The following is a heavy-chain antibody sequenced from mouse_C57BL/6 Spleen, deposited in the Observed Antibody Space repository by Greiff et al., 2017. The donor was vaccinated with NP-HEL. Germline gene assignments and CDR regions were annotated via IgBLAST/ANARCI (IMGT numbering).Heavy chain of an antibody. CDR1: GFTFSSYA. Sequence: EVHLVESGGGLVKPGGSLKLSCAASGFTFSSYAMSWVRQTPEKRLEWVATISDGGSYTYYPDNVKGRFTITRDNAKNNLYLQMSHLKSEDTAMDDCARDGYYGSRGAWFAYWGQGTLVTVSA. J-gene: IGHJ3*01. V-gene: IGHV5-4*01. D-gene: IGHD1-1*01. CDR3: ARDGYYGSRGAWFAY. CDR2: ISDGGSYT.